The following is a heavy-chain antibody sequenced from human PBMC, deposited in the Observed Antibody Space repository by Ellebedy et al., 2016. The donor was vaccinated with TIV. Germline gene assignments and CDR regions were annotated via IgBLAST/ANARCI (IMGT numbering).Heavy chain of an antibody. CDR1: GYTFTSYG. D-gene: IGHD2-21*01. CDR2: ISAYNGNT. J-gene: IGHJ3*02. V-gene: IGHV1-18*01. Sequence: ASVKVSCXASGYTFTSYGISWVRQAPGQGLEWMGWISAYNGNTNYAQKLQGRVTMTTDTSTSTAYMELRSLRSDDTAVYYCARVGVGPEVMYAFDSWGQGTMVTVSS. CDR3: ARVGVGPEVMYAFDS.